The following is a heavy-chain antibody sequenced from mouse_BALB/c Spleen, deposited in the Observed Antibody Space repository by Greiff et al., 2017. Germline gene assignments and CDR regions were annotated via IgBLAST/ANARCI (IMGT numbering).Heavy chain of an antibody. V-gene: IGHV1-9*01. CDR2: ILPGSGST. D-gene: IGHD1-1*01. CDR1: GYTFSSYW. CDR3: ARRVLRSAWFAY. Sequence: VKLMESGAELMKPGASVKISCKATGYTFSSYWIEWVKQRPGHGLEWIGEILPGSGSTNYNEKFKGKATFTADTSSNTAYMQLSSLTSEDSAVYYCARRVLRSAWFAYWGQGTLVTVSA. J-gene: IGHJ3*01.